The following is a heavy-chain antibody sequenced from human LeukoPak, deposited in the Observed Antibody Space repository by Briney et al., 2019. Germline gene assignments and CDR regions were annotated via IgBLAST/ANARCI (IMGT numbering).Heavy chain of an antibody. CDR3: ARGKVVPAAIDY. CDR1: GGSFSGYY. D-gene: IGHD2-2*01. Sequence: PSETLSLTCAVYGGSFSGYYWSWIRQPPGKGLEWIGEINHSGSTNYNPSLKSRVTISVDTSKSQFSLKLSSVTAADTAVYYCARGKVVPAAIDYWGQGTLVTVSS. V-gene: IGHV4-34*01. J-gene: IGHJ4*02. CDR2: INHSGST.